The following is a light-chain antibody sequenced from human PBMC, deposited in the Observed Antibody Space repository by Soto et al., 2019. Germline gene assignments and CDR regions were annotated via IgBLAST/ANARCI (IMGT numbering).Light chain of an antibody. CDR2: AAS. J-gene: IGKJ1*01. V-gene: IGKV1-6*01. CDR1: QGIRID. CDR3: LQDYNYPPT. Sequence: AIEMTQSPSSLSASVGDRVTITCRASQGIRIDLGSYQQKPGKAPKLLIYAASCLQSGVPSRFSGSGSGTDFTLPISSLQPEDFATYYCLQDYNYPPTFGQGTKVEIK.